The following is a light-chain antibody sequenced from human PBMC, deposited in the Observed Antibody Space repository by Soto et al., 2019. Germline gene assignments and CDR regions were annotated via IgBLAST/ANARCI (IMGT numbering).Light chain of an antibody. Sequence: DIQLTQSPSTLSASIGDTVTITCRASLSISGWLAWYQQAPGKAPKLLIFNALTLQRGVPSRFRGGGSGTEFNLTICSLHPDDSATYYCQQYSSQSTFGQGTKGDIK. V-gene: IGKV1-5*01. J-gene: IGKJ1*01. CDR3: QQYSSQST. CDR2: NAL. CDR1: LSISGW.